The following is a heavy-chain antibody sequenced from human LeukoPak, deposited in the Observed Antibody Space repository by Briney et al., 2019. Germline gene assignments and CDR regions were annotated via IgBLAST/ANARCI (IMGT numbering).Heavy chain of an antibody. D-gene: IGHD5-12*01. V-gene: IGHV1-3*01. CDR3: ARPIGGYSGYAPPDY. Sequence: ASVKVSCKASGYTFTSYAMHWVRQAPGQRLEWMGWINAGNGNTKYSQKFQGRVTITRDTSASTAYMELSSLRSEDTDGYYSARPIGGYSGYAPPDYWGQRTLVTVSS. CDR2: INAGNGNT. J-gene: IGHJ4*02. CDR1: GYTFTSYA.